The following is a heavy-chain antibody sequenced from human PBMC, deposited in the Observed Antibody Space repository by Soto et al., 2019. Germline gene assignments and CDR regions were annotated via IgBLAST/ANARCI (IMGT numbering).Heavy chain of an antibody. CDR3: AKRPRALLTFDY. CDR1: GFIFSNYF. V-gene: IGHV3-23*01. D-gene: IGHD1-26*01. CDR2: ISDSGGTS. J-gene: IGHJ4*02. Sequence: GGSLRLSWAASGFIFSNYFMSWVRQAPGKGLEWVSSISDSGGTSYYADSVKGRFTISRGNSKNTLYLQMNSLRAEDTAIYYCAKRPRALLTFDYWGQGTLVTVSS.